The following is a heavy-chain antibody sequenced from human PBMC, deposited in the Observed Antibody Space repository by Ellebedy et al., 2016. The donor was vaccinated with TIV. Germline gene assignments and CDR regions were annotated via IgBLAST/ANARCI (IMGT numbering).Heavy chain of an antibody. CDR2: FDPEDGTT. D-gene: IGHD3-3*02. J-gene: IGHJ4*02. Sequence: ASVKVSCKVSGYTLTELSMHWVRQAPGKGLEWMGGFDPEDGTTIYAQKFQGRVTMTEDTSTDTAYMELSSLRSEDTAVYYCATIFYGDSDDYGDYWGQGTLVTVSS. CDR1: GYTLTELS. V-gene: IGHV1-24*01. CDR3: ATIFYGDSDDYGDY.